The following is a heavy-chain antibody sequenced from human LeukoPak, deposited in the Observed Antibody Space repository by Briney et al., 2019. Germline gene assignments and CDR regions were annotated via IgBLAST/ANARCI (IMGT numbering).Heavy chain of an antibody. Sequence: NPGGSLRLSCAASGFTFSNAWMNWVRQSPGKGLEWVGRIKSKSDGGTRDYAAPVKGRFIISRDDSRNTLYLQMNSLKTEDTGVYYCTNGVAYWGQGTLVSVSS. V-gene: IGHV3-15*01. CDR1: GFTFSNAW. CDR3: TNGVAY. D-gene: IGHD3-16*01. J-gene: IGHJ4*02. CDR2: IKSKSDGGTR.